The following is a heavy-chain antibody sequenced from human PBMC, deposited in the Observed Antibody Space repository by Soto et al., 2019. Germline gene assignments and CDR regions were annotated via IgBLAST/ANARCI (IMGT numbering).Heavy chain of an antibody. V-gene: IGHV1-18*01. J-gene: IGHJ4*02. CDR3: ARVEGVATMEEGMIPYSFDY. CDR1: GYTFTSYG. Sequence: ASVKVSCKASGYTFTSYGISWVRRAPGQGLEWMGWISAYNGNTNYAQKLQGRVTMTTDTSTSTAYMELRSLRSDDTAVYYCARVEGVATMEEGMIPYSFDYWGQGTLVTVSS. D-gene: IGHD5-12*01. CDR2: ISAYNGNT.